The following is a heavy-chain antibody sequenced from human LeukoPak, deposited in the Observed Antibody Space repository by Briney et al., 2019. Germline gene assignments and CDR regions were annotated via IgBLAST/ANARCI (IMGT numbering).Heavy chain of an antibody. CDR2: IIPILGIA. Sequence: SVKVSCKASGGTFSSYAISWVRQAPGQGLEWMGRIIPILGIANYAQKFQGRVAITADKSTSTAYMELSSLRSEDTAVYYCARETGSGSYYSASWFDPWGQGTLVTVSS. V-gene: IGHV1-69*04. CDR3: ARETGSGSYYSASWFDP. D-gene: IGHD1-26*01. CDR1: GGTFSSYA. J-gene: IGHJ5*02.